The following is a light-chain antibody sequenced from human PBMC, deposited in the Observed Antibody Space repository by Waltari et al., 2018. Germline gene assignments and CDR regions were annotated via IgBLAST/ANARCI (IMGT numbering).Light chain of an antibody. CDR1: ESVGSA. CDR2: GAS. CDR3: QQYNYWRT. V-gene: IGKV3-15*01. J-gene: IGKJ1*01. Sequence: DIVMTQSPDALSVSPGESATLSCRASESVGSALAWYQQRPGQPPRLLIYGASTRATGIPAMFSGSGSGTEFTLTISSLQSEDFAVYYCQQYNYWRTFGQGTKVEIK.